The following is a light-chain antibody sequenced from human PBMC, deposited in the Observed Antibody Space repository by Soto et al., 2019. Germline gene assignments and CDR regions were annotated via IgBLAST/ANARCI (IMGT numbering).Light chain of an antibody. CDR2: GAS. CDR1: QTISSD. J-gene: IGKJ2*01. Sequence: EIMMTQSPDTLSVSPGERATVSCRASQTISSDFAWFQLKPAQAPRLLIYGASTRAPDVPDRFSGSGSGTEFTLTISSLQSQDFAVYYCQQSNNRPYTFGKGTKLE. CDR3: QQSNNRPYT. V-gene: IGKV3-15*01.